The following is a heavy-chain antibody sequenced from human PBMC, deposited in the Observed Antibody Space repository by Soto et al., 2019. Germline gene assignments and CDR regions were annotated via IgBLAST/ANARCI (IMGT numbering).Heavy chain of an antibody. J-gene: IGHJ4*02. CDR1: GGTFSDSI. CDR2: ILPIFHRT. CDR3: ARALRGYSFGYVD. Sequence: QVQLVQSGAEVKKPGSSVKVSCKASGGTFSDSIIDWVRQAPGQGLEWMGGILPIFHRTNYAQRFQGRVTITADEPTSTASMVMTSLTSEDTAVYYCARALRGYSFGYVDWGQGTLVTVSS. V-gene: IGHV1-69*01. D-gene: IGHD5-18*01.